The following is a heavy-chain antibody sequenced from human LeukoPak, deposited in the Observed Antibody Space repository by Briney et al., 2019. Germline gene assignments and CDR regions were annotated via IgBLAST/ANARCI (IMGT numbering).Heavy chain of an antibody. CDR1: GGTFISYA. J-gene: IGHJ6*02. V-gene: IGHV1-69*13. D-gene: IGHD3-3*01. CDR2: IIPIFGTA. CDR3: ARVRDLTSGYYYYYGMDV. Sequence: GASVKVSCKASGGTFISYAISWVRQAPGQGLEWMGGIIPIFGTANYAQKFQGRVTITADESTSTAYMELSSLRSEDTAVYYCARVRDLTSGYYYYYGMDVWGQGTTVTVSS.